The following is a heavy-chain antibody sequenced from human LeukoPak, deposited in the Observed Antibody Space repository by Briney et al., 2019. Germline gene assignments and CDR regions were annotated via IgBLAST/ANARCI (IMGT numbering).Heavy chain of an antibody. CDR3: ARADPYQLLFYHGMDV. Sequence: SETLSLTCSVSGGSISSGNYFWSWIRQPPGKGLEWIGYIYYSGSTYYNPSLKSRVIISADTSKNQFSLKLSSVTAADTAVYYCARADPYQLLFYHGMDVWGQGTTVTVSS. V-gene: IGHV4-30-4*01. J-gene: IGHJ6*02. D-gene: IGHD1-26*01. CDR1: GGSISSGNYF. CDR2: IYYSGST.